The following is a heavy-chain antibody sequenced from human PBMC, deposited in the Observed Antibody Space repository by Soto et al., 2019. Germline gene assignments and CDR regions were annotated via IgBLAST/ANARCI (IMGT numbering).Heavy chain of an antibody. CDR3: ARSGIAVAGNWFDP. Sequence: GASVKVSCKASGYTFTSYGISWVRPAPGQGLEWMGWISAYNGNTNYAQKLQGRVTMTTDTATSTAYMELRSLRSDDTAVYYCARSGIAVAGNWFDPWGQGTLVTVSS. CDR1: GYTFTSYG. D-gene: IGHD6-19*01. V-gene: IGHV1-18*04. J-gene: IGHJ5*02. CDR2: ISAYNGNT.